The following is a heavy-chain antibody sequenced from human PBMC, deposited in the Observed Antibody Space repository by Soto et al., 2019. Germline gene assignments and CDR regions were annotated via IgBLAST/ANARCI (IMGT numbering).Heavy chain of an antibody. V-gene: IGHV3-23*01. CDR1: GFTFDNYG. J-gene: IGHJ6*02. Sequence: GGSLRLSCAASGFTFDNYGMSWVRQAPGKGLEWIGAITGAGGSTYNADSVKGRFTISRDNSKKTVYLQVESLRVEDTAVYYCAKGHSDSFGNYDYFGMDVWGQGTTVTVSS. CDR2: ITGAGGST. D-gene: IGHD4-4*01. CDR3: AKGHSDSFGNYDYFGMDV.